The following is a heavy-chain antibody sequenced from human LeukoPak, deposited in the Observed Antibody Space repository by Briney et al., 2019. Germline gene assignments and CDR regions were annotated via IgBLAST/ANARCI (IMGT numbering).Heavy chain of an antibody. V-gene: IGHV1-46*01. CDR2: INPSGGST. J-gene: IGHJ4*02. CDR1: GGTFSSYA. Sequence: ASVKVSCKASGGTFSSYAISWVRQAPGQGLEWMGIINPSGGSTSYAQKFQGRVTMTRDTSTSTVYMELSSLRSEDTAVYYCARDREYSGSFLYFDYWGQGTLVTVSS. D-gene: IGHD3-10*01. CDR3: ARDREYSGSFLYFDY.